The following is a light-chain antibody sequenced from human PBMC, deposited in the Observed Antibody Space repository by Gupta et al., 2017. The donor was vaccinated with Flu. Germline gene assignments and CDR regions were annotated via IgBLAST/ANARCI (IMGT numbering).Light chain of an antibody. CDR2: WAS. CDR1: QSVLYSSNNKNY. V-gene: IGKV4-1*01. CDR3: QQFYSSPYT. J-gene: IGKJ2*01. Sequence: EIVMTQSPDSLAVSLGARATINCKSSQSVLYSSNNKNYLAWYQQKPGQPPELLIYWASTRESGVPDRISGSGSGTDFTLTISSLQAEDVAVYYCQQFYSSPYTFGQGTKLEIK.